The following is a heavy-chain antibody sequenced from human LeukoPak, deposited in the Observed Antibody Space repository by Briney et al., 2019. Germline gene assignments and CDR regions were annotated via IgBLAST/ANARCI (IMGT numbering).Heavy chain of an antibody. CDR3: AKGRSGYYYDSSGYYDAFDI. V-gene: IGHV3-23*01. Sequence: GGSLRLSCAASGFTFSSYAMSWVRQAPGKGLEWVSAISGSGHNTYYADSVKGRFTISRDNSKNTLYLQMNSLRAEDTAVYYCAKGRSGYYYDSSGYYDAFDIWGQGTMVTVSS. D-gene: IGHD3-22*01. CDR1: GFTFSSYA. CDR2: ISGSGHNT. J-gene: IGHJ3*02.